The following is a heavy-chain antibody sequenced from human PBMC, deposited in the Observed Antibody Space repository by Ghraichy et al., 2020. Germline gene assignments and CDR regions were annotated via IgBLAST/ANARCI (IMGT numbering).Heavy chain of an antibody. D-gene: IGHD2-2*02. CDR1: GGSFSGYY. CDR2: INHSGST. CDR3: ARWRRRCSSTSCYKGGAFDI. J-gene: IGHJ3*02. V-gene: IGHV4-34*01. Sequence: SETLSLTCAVYGGSFSGYYWSWIRQPPGKGLEWIGEINHSGSTNYNPSLKSRVTISVDTSKNQFSLKLSSVTAADTAVYYCARWRRRCSSTSCYKGGAFDIWGQGTMVTVSS.